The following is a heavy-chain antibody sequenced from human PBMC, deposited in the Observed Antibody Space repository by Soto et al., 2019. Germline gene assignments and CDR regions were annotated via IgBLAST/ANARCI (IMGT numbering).Heavy chain of an antibody. J-gene: IGHJ6*03. D-gene: IGHD1-1*01. V-gene: IGHV3-23*01. CDR2: ISGSGGST. CDR1: GFTFSSYA. CDR3: AKGRLEWGPYYYYYMDV. Sequence: EVQLLESGGGLVQPGGSLRLSCAASGFTFSSYAMSWVRQAPGKGLEWVSAISGSGGSTYYADSVKGRFTISRDNSKNTLYLQMNSLRAEDTAVYYCAKGRLEWGPYYYYYMDVWGKGTTVTVSS.